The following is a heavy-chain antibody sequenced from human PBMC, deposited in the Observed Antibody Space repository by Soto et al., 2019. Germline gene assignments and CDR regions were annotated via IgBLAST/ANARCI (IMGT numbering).Heavy chain of an antibody. J-gene: IGHJ6*02. D-gene: IGHD6-6*01. Sequence: PSETMSLTCTVSGGSISSSGYYWGWIRQPPGKGLEWIGSIYYSGSTYYNPSLKSRVTISVDTSKNQFSLKLSSVTAADTAVYYCARRTSIAARWVKEYGMDVWGQGTTVTVSS. CDR3: ARRTSIAARWVKEYGMDV. CDR2: IYYSGST. CDR1: GGSISSSGYY. V-gene: IGHV4-39*01.